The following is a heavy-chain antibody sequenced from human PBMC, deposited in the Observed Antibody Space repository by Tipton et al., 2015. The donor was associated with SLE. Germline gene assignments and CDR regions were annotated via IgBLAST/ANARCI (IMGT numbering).Heavy chain of an antibody. J-gene: IGHJ4*02. V-gene: IGHV4-34*01. CDR3: ARRYYYGSGRWDYFDY. CDR2: INHSGST. Sequence: TLSLTCTVSGGSISRNSWIWIRQPPGTGLEWIGEINHSGSTNYNPSLKSRVTISVDTSKNQFSLKLSSVTAADTAVYYCARRYYYGSGRWDYFDYWGQGTLVTVSS. CDR1: GGSISRNS. D-gene: IGHD3-10*01.